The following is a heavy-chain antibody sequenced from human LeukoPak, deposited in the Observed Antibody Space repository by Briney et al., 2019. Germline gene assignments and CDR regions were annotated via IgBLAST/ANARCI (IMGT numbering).Heavy chain of an antibody. CDR1: GGSISSSSFY. D-gene: IGHD3-10*01. Sequence: PSVTQSLTCTVAGGSISSSSFYWGWIRQPPGKGLEWIASIHYSGKTYYNPSLRSRVTTSVDTSKNQISLKLNAVSAADTAVYFCARGYGSGNNWFDPWGQGTLVTVSS. J-gene: IGHJ5*02. CDR2: IHYSGKT. V-gene: IGHV4-39*01. CDR3: ARGYGSGNNWFDP.